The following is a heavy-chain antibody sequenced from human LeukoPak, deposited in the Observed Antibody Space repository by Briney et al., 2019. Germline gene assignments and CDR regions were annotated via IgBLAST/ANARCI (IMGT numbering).Heavy chain of an antibody. Sequence: GGSLRLSCAASGFTFSDYYMSWIRQAPGKGLEWVSYISSSSSYTNYADSVKGRFTISRDNAKNSLYLQMNSLRAEDTAVYYCARDGESRFLECPTFWGQGTLVTVSS. CDR2: ISSSSSYT. J-gene: IGHJ4*02. CDR3: ARDGESRFLECPTF. D-gene: IGHD3-3*01. V-gene: IGHV3-11*06. CDR1: GFTFSDYY.